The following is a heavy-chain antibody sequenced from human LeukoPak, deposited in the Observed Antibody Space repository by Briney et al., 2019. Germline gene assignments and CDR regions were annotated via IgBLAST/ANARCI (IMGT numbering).Heavy chain of an antibody. V-gene: IGHV3-74*01. CDR3: ATGHSYGYDY. CDR1: GLTFSDFW. J-gene: IGHJ4*02. D-gene: IGHD5-18*01. CDR2: VKGDGRTT. Sequence: GGSLRLSCAASGLTFSDFWMHWVRQPPGKELVWVALVKGDGRTTIYADSVKGRFTISRDNAKNTLYLQMNSLRADDSGVYYCATGHSYGYDYWGQGVLVTVSS.